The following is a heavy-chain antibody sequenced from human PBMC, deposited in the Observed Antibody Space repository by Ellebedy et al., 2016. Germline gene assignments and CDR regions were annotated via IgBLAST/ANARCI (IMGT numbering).Heavy chain of an antibody. CDR1: GFTFDDYA. V-gene: IGHV3-9*01. Sequence: SLKISXAASGFTFDDYAMHWVRQAPGKGLEWVSGISWNSGSIGYADSVEGRFTISRDNAKNSLYLQMNSLRAEDTALYYCAKDIYYGSGRYYYYGMDVWGQGTTVTVSS. CDR3: AKDIYYGSGRYYYYGMDV. J-gene: IGHJ6*02. CDR2: ISWNSGSI. D-gene: IGHD3-10*01.